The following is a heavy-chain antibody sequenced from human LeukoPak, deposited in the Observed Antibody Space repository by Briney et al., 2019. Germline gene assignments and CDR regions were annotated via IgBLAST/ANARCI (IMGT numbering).Heavy chain of an antibody. J-gene: IGHJ6*03. V-gene: IGHV3-53*01. CDR2: IYSGGST. CDR1: GFTVSSNY. D-gene: IGHD6-6*01. Sequence: GGSLRLSCAASGFTVSSNYMSWVRQAPGKGLEWVSIIYSGGSTYYADSVKGRFTISRDNAKNSLYLQMNSLRAEDTAVYYCASPARKRYYYYYMDVWGKGTTVTVSS. CDR3: ASPARKRYYYYYMDV.